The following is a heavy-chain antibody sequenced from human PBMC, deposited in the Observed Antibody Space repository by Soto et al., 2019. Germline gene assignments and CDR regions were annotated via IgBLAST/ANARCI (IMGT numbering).Heavy chain of an antibody. Sequence: QVQLVQSGAEVKKPGSSVKVSCKASGGTFSSYAISWVRQAPGQGLEWMGGIIPIFGTAHYAQKFQGRVTITADESTSTAYMELSRLGSEDTGVYYCARSGGTRDGYSGDWYFDLWGRGTLVTVSS. D-gene: IGHD2-15*01. CDR1: GGTFSSYA. J-gene: IGHJ2*01. V-gene: IGHV1-69*01. CDR2: IIPIFGTA. CDR3: ARSGGTRDGYSGDWYFDL.